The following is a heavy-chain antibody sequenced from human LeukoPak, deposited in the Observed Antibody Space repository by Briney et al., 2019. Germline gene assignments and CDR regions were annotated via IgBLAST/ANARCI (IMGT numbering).Heavy chain of an antibody. D-gene: IGHD1-1*01. CDR2: IYYSGST. CDR3: ARVGGTQDY. J-gene: IGHJ4*02. V-gene: IGHV4-59*01. CDR1: GGSISSYY. Sequence: SETLSLTCTVSGGSISSYYWSWIRQPPGKGLEWIGYIYYSGSTNYNPSLKSRVTISVDTSKNQFSLKLSSVTAADTAVYYCARVGGTQDYWGQGTLVTVSS.